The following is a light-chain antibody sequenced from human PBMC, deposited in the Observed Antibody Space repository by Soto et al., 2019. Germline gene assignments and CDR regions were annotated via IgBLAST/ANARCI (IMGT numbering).Light chain of an antibody. CDR2: GAS. Sequence: EIVLTQSPGTLSLSPGERATLSCRASQSVTNSYLAWYQQRPGQAPRLLIYGASSRATGTPDRFSGSGSGTDFTLTICRLEPEDFAVYLCQLCGTSLTFGPGPKVDIK. CDR3: QLCGTSLT. V-gene: IGKV3-20*01. CDR1: QSVTNSY. J-gene: IGKJ3*01.